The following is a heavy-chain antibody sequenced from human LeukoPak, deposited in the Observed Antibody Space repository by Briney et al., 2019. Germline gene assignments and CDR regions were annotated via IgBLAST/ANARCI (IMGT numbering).Heavy chain of an antibody. CDR2: MNPNSGNT. J-gene: IGHJ4*02. CDR1: GYTFTSYD. V-gene: IGHV1-8*01. D-gene: IGHD6-13*01. Sequence: ASVKVSCKASGYTFTSYDINWVRQAPGQGLEWMGWMNPNSGNTGYAQKFQGRVTMTRNTSISTAYMELSSLRSEDTAVYYCARSSYRYSSSWYYWGQGTLVTVSS. CDR3: ARSSYRYSSSWYY.